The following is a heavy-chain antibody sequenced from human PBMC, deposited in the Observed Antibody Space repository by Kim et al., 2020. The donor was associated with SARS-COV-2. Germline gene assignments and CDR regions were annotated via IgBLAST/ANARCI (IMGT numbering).Heavy chain of an antibody. CDR1: GFTFEDYA. CDR3: ARVASVDSSSWAFDS. V-gene: IGHV3-9*01. J-gene: IGHJ4*01. Sequence: GGSLRLSCAASGFTFEDYAMHWIRQAPGKGLEWVSVISWNSGSIGYADSVKGRFTISRDNSKNSLYLQMNSLRAEDTALYSCARVASVDSSSWAFDSWG. D-gene: IGHD6-13*01. CDR2: ISWNSGSI.